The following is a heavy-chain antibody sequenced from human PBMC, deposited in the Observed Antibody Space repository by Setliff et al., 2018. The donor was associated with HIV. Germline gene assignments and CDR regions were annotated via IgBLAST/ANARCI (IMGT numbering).Heavy chain of an antibody. V-gene: IGHV4-34*01. Sequence: PSETLSLTCAVYGGSFSDYSWNWIRQPPGKGLEWIGEINHSGSANRNPSLMGRVTMSVDTAKNQFSLELSSVTAADTAVYFCARGVRGSGTDMVRGLLYDYSFHYMDVWGIGTTVTVSS. D-gene: IGHD3-10*01. CDR1: GGSFSDYS. CDR3: ARGVRGSGTDMVRGLLYDYSFHYMDV. CDR2: INHSGSA. J-gene: IGHJ6*03.